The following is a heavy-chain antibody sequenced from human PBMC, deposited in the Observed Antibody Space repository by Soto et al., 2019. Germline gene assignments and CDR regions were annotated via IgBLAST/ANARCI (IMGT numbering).Heavy chain of an antibody. D-gene: IGHD3-10*01. Sequence: SETLSLTCTVSGGSISTYYWSWIRQPPGKGLEYIGYIYYSGSTNYNPSLKSRVTISVDTSKNQFSLKLSSVTAADTAVYYCARHKYYYGSGSYFDYWGQGTLVTVSS. CDR3: ARHKYYYGSGSYFDY. CDR2: IYYSGST. CDR1: GGSISTYY. V-gene: IGHV4-59*08. J-gene: IGHJ4*02.